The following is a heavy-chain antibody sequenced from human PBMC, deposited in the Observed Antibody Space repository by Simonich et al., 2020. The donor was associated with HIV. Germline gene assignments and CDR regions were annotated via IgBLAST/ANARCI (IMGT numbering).Heavy chain of an antibody. Sequence: QVHLMQSGAEVKKPGSSVKVSCKASGGTFSSYGINWVRQAPGKGLECMVGIIPIMYITNYDKKFQGRVTITADKSTSTAYMELSSLRSDDTAVYYCARGHQQLVGRVHFDYWGQGILVTVSS. CDR2: IIPIMYIT. CDR1: GGTFSSYG. V-gene: IGHV1-69*10. D-gene: IGHD6-13*01. CDR3: ARGHQQLVGRVHFDY. J-gene: IGHJ4*02.